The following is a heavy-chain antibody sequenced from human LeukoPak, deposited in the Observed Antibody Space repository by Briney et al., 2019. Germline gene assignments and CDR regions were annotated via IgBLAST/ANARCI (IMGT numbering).Heavy chain of an antibody. V-gene: IGHV4-59*12. Sequence: NPSETLSLTCTVSGGSISSYYWSWIRQPPGKGLEWIGYIYYSGSTNYNPSLKSRVIMSVDTSENQFSLKLRSVTAADTAVYYCARVVGPTGSYYMDVWGKGTTVTVSS. CDR3: ARVVGPTGSYYMDV. CDR1: GGSISSYY. CDR2: IYYSGST. J-gene: IGHJ6*03. D-gene: IGHD1-26*01.